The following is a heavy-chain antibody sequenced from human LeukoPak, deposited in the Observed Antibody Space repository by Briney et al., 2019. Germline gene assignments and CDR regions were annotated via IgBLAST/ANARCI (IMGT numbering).Heavy chain of an antibody. V-gene: IGHV1-2*02. CDR3: AKEADIVSFDL. J-gene: IGHJ2*01. D-gene: IGHD3-16*02. CDR2: IDPNSGGT. Sequence: ASVKVSCKASGYTFTGNHVHWVRQAPGQGLEWMGWIDPNSGGTMHSQKFQDRVAMTSDTSINTAYMELSGLRSDDTAVYFCAKEADIVSFDLWGRGTLVTVSS. CDR1: GYTFTGNH.